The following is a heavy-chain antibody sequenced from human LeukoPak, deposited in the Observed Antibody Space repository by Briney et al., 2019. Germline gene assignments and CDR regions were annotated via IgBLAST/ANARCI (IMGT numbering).Heavy chain of an antibody. V-gene: IGHV3-23*01. Sequence: PGGSLRLSCAASGFTFNTYAMSWVRQAPGKGLEWVSVISGSGASAQYADSVKGWFTITRENSKNTLHLYMTSPRVEDSAVYYCAKDRSSGYESYDSWGRGTLVTVSS. CDR2: ISGSGASA. J-gene: IGHJ4*02. CDR1: GFTFNTYA. CDR3: AKDRSSGYESYDS. D-gene: IGHD5-12*01.